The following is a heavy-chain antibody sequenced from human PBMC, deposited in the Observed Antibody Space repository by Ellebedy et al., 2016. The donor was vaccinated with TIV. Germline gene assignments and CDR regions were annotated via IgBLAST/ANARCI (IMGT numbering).Heavy chain of an antibody. D-gene: IGHD5-24*01. V-gene: IGHV3-66*01. CDR2: VYSGGST. CDR1: GFTVSSNY. CDR3: AKTEGRDGYGRYYYGMDV. J-gene: IGHJ6*02. Sequence: GESLKISCAASGFTVSSNYMSWVRQAPGKGLEWVSVVYSGGSTYYADSVKGRFTISRDNSENTLYLQMHSLRAEDTAVYYCAKTEGRDGYGRYYYGMDVWGQGTTVTVSS.